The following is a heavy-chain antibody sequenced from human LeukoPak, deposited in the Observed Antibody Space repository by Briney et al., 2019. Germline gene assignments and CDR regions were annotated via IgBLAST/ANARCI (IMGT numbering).Heavy chain of an antibody. Sequence: GGSLRLSCAASGFTFSSYGMHWVRQAPGKRLEWVAVIWYDGSNKYYADSVKGRFTISRDNSKNTLYLQMNSLRAEDTAVYYCARDRAGTTFHGMDVWGQGTTVTVSS. J-gene: IGHJ6*02. V-gene: IGHV3-33*01. D-gene: IGHD1-7*01. CDR2: IWYDGSNK. CDR3: ARDRAGTTFHGMDV. CDR1: GFTFSSYG.